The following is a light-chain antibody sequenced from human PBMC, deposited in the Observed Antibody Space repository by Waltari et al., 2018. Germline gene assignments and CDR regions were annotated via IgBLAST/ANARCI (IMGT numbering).Light chain of an antibody. J-gene: IGKJ3*01. V-gene: IGKV1-12*01. CDR3: QQANIFPFT. Sequence: DIQMTQSPSSVSASIGDRVTITCRASQDISSRLGWYQQKPGKAPKPLISEASSLQTGVPSRFSGSGSGTDFTLTISSLQTEDCATYYCQQANIFPFTFGPGTKVDVK. CDR2: EAS. CDR1: QDISSR.